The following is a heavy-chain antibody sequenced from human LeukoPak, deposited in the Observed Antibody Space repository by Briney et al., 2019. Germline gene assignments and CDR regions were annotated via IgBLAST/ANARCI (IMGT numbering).Heavy chain of an antibody. CDR2: IFYDGSNK. Sequence: GGSLRLSCEASGFTFSAYGMHWVRQAPGKGLEWVAVIFYDGSNKYYTDSVKGRFTISRDNSKNTLYLQMNSLRVEDTAVYYCARDRSGSWDFDYWGQGTLVTVSS. CDR3: ARDRSGSWDFDY. D-gene: IGHD1-26*01. J-gene: IGHJ4*02. V-gene: IGHV3-33*01. CDR1: GFTFSAYG.